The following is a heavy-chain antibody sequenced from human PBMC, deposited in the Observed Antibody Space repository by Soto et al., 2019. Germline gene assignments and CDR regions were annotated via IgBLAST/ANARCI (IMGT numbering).Heavy chain of an antibody. CDR1: GGTFSSYT. CDR3: ARGRGQGY. J-gene: IGHJ4*02. V-gene: IGHV1-69*05. Sequence: SVKDSCKASGGTFSSYTISWVRQAPGQGLEWMGGINPNFGTTNYAQKFQGRVTMTTDTSTSTAYMELSSLRSEDTAVYYCARGRGQGYWGQGTLVTVSS. CDR2: INPNFGTT. D-gene: IGHD3-10*01.